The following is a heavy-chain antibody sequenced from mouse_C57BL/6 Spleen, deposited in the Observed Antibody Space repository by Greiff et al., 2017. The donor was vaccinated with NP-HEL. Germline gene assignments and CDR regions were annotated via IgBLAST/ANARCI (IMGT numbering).Heavy chain of an antibody. J-gene: IGHJ2*01. Sequence: EVKLVESGGGLVKPGGSLKLSCAASGFTFSDYGMHWVRQAPEKGLEWVAYISSGSSTIYYADTVKGRFTISRDNAKNTLFLQMTSLRANDTAMYYCARGRKDYFDYWGQGTTLTVSS. V-gene: IGHV5-17*01. CDR1: GFTFSDYG. CDR3: ARGRKDYFDY. CDR2: ISSGSSTI.